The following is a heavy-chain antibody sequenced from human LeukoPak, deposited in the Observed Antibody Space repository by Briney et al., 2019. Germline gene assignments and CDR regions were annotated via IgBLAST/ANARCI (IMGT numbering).Heavy chain of an antibody. CDR1: GFTFSSYW. CDR3: ARLYSSGWYGRDY. J-gene: IGHJ4*02. Sequence: GGSLRLSCAASGFTFSSYWMTWVRQAPGKGLEWVANIKQDGSEKYYVDSVKGRFTISRDNAKNLLFLQMNSLRAEDTAVYYCARLYSSGWYGRDYWGQGTLVTVSS. V-gene: IGHV3-7*01. CDR2: IKQDGSEK. D-gene: IGHD6-19*01.